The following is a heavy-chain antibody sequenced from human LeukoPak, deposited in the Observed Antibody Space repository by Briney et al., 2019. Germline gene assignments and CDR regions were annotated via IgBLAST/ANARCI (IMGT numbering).Heavy chain of an antibody. D-gene: IGHD1/OR15-1a*01. CDR2: ISWNSGSI. CDR1: GFTFDDYA. J-gene: IGHJ4*02. CDR3: ARFGVGTTPLDY. V-gene: IGHV3-9*01. Sequence: GGSLRLSCAASGFTFDDYAMHWVRQAPGKGLEWVSGISWNSGSIGYADSVKGRFTISRDNAKNSLYLQMNSLRAEDTALYYCARFGVGTTPLDYWGQGTLVTVSS.